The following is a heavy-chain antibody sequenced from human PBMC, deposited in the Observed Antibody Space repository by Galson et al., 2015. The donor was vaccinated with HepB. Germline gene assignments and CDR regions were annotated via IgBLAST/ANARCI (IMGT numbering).Heavy chain of an antibody. V-gene: IGHV3-74*01. CDR2: INSDGSST. Sequence: SLRLSCAASGFTFSSYWMHWVRQAPGKGLVWVSRINSDGSSTSYADSVKGRFTISRDNAKNALYLQMNSLRAEDTAVYYCARRNYSNYEHAFDIWGQGTMVTVSS. CDR3: ARRNYSNYEHAFDI. D-gene: IGHD4-11*01. CDR1: GFTFSSYW. J-gene: IGHJ3*02.